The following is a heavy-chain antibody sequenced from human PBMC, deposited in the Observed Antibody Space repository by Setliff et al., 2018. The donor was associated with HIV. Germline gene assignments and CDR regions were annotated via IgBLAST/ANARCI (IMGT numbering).Heavy chain of an antibody. Sequence: GGSLRLSCVGSGFPFSKYSLHWVRQAPDNGPQWVAVLSYDGRSKYYAESVKGRFTISRDNWKNTVYLEMNRLRPDDTAMYFCAAGGVRGVIWGWGQGTLVTVSS. CDR2: LSYDGRSK. V-gene: IGHV3-30*04. CDR1: GFPFSKYS. D-gene: IGHD3-10*02. J-gene: IGHJ4*02. CDR3: AAGGVRGVIWG.